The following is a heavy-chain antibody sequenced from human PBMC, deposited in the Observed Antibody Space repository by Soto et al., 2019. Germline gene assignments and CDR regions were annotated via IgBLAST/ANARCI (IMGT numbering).Heavy chain of an antibody. CDR3: AREPSTRISIAARYYFDY. J-gene: IGHJ4*02. CDR2: ISSSSSYI. V-gene: IGHV3-21*01. CDR1: GFTFSSYS. Sequence: GGSLRLSCAASGFTFSSYSMNWVRQAPGKGLEWVSSISSSSSYIYYADSVKGRFTISRDNAKNSLYLHMNSLRAEDTAVYYGAREPSTRISIAARYYFDYWGQGTLVTVSS. D-gene: IGHD6-6*01.